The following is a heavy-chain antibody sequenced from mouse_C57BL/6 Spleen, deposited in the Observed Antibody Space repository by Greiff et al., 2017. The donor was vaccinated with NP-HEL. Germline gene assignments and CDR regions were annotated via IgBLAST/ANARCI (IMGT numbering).Heavy chain of an antibody. J-gene: IGHJ2*01. CDR1: GYTFTSYW. CDR2: IDPSDSET. V-gene: IGHV1-52*01. Sequence: VKLQQPGAELVRPGSSVKLSCKASGYTFTSYWMHWVKQRPIQGLEWIGNIDPSDSETHYNQKFKDKATLTVDKSSSTAYMQLSSLTSEDSAVYYCARSDWGVDYWGQGTTLTVSS. CDR3: ARSDWGVDY.